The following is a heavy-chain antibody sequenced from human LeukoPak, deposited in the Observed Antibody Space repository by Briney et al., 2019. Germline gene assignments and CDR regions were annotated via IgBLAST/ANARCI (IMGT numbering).Heavy chain of an antibody. CDR1: GFTFSDYY. D-gene: IGHD3-10*01. CDR3: ARGWGSGSYYEYYFDY. V-gene: IGHV3-11*01. J-gene: IGHJ4*02. Sequence: GGAPRLSCAASGFTFSDYYMRWIPQAPGEGLEWGLYIYSSGSTIYYADSVKGRFTISRDNAKNSLYLQMNSLRAEDTAVYYCARGWGSGSYYEYYFDYWGQGTLVTVSS. CDR2: IYSSGSTI.